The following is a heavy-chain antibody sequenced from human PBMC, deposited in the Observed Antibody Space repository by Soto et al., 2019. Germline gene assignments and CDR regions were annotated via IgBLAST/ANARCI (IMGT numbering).Heavy chain of an antibody. CDR3: ASDSSGYYYGVGY. CDR1: GGSISSSSYY. J-gene: IGHJ4*02. Sequence: QLQLQESGPGLVKPSETLSLTCTVSGGSISSSSYYWGWIRQPPGKGLEWIGSIYYSGSTYYNPSLKSRVTISVDTSKNQFSLKLRSVTAADTAVYYCASDSSGYYYGVGYWGQGTLVTVSS. CDR2: IYYSGST. V-gene: IGHV4-39*01. D-gene: IGHD3-22*01.